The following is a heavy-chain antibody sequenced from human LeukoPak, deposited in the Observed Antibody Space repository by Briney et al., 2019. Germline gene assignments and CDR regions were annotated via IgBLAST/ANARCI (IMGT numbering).Heavy chain of an antibody. CDR3: ARGDFWSGYYPPSWFDP. Sequence: SETLSFTCAVSGYSISSGYYWGWIRQPPGKWLEWIGSIYHSGSTYYNPSLKSTVTTSVYTSTNQFSLKLSSVTTADTAVYYCARGDFWSGYYPPSWFDPWGQGTLVTVSS. V-gene: IGHV4-38-2*01. CDR2: IYHSGST. J-gene: IGHJ5*02. CDR1: GYSISSGYY. D-gene: IGHD3-3*01.